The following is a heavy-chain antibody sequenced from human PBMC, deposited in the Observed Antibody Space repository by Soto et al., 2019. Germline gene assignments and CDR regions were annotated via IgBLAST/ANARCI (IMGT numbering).Heavy chain of an antibody. CDR2: INHSGST. CDR3: ASQGIVAGHIFDY. D-gene: IGHD5-12*01. V-gene: IGHV4-34*01. J-gene: IGHJ4*02. CDR1: GGSFSGYY. Sequence: SETLSLTCAVYGGSFSGYYWSWIRQPPGKGLEWIGEINHSGSTNYNPSLKSRVTISVDTSKNQFSLKLSSVTAADTAVYYCASQGIVAGHIFDYWGQGTLVTVSS.